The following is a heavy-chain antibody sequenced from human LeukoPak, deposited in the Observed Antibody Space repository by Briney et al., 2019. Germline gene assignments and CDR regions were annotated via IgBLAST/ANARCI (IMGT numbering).Heavy chain of an antibody. Sequence: EASVKVSCKASGGTFSSYAISWVRQAPGQGLEWMGWINPNSGGTNYAQKFQGRVTMTRDKSIRTAYMELSRLTSDDTAVYYCARNIWFGESADAFDIWGQGTMVTVSS. V-gene: IGHV1-2*02. CDR3: ARNIWFGESADAFDI. J-gene: IGHJ3*02. CDR1: GGTFSSYA. D-gene: IGHD3-10*01. CDR2: INPNSGGT.